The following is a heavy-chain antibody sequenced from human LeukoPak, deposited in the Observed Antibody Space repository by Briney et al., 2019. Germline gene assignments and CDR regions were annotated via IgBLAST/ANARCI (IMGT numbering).Heavy chain of an antibody. V-gene: IGHV4-4*07. J-gene: IGHJ6*02. D-gene: IGHD3-3*01. CDR2: FYKGGST. CDR1: GSSISNFS. CDR3: ARERYEFWSGHDKGMDV. Sequence: SETLSLICSVSGSSISNFSWGWIRQPAGKGLEWIGRFYKGGSTKYNFSLKSRVTMSVDTSKNLFSLKLSSVAAADTAVYYCARERYEFWSGHDKGMDVWGQGTTVTVSS.